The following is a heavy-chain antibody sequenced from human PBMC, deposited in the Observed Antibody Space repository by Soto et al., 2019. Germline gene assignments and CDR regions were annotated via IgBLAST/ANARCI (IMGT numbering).Heavy chain of an antibody. D-gene: IGHD1-26*01. J-gene: IGHJ4*02. CDR2: LSYDGSNK. V-gene: IGHV3-30*03. CDR3: AHSYSGSSNFDY. CDR1: GFTFSSYG. Sequence: PARSLRLSCAASGFTFSSYGMHWVRQAPGKGLEWVAVLSYDGSNKYYADSVKGRFTISRDSSKTTLYLQMNSLRAEDTAVYYCAHSYSGSSNFDYWGQGTLVTVSS.